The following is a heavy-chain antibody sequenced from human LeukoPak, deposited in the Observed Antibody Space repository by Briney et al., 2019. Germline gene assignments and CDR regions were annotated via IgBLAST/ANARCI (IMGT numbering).Heavy chain of an antibody. CDR3: VYYYDSSGYYGNWFDP. CDR1: GYTFTVYY. Sequence: ASVTVSFKASGYTFTVYYMHWVRQAPGQGLEWMGWINPNSGGTNYAQKFQGRVTMTRDTSISTAYMELSRLRSDDTAVYYCVYYYDSSGYYGNWFDPWGQGTLVTVSS. D-gene: IGHD3-22*01. V-gene: IGHV1-2*02. J-gene: IGHJ5*02. CDR2: INPNSGGT.